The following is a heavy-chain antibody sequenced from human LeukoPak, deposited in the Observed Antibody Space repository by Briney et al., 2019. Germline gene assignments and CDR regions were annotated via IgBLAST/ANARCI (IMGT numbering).Heavy chain of an antibody. CDR3: ARVEGHCSGGSCYNYYFDL. J-gene: IGHJ2*01. CDR1: GFTVSSNY. CDR2: FYSGGST. Sequence: PGGSLRLSCADSGFTVSSNYMRWVRQAPGKGLEWVSVFYSGGSTHYADSVKGRFTISRDNSKNTLYLQMNSLRAEDTAVYYCARVEGHCSGGSCYNYYFDLWGRGTLVTVSS. D-gene: IGHD2-15*01. V-gene: IGHV3-66*01.